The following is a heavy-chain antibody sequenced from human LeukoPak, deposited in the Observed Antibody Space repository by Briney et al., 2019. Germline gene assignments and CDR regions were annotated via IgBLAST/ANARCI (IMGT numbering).Heavy chain of an antibody. CDR2: IIPIFGTA. V-gene: IGHV1-69*13. Sequence: ASVKVSCKASGYTFTSYAISWVRQAPGQGLEWMGGIIPIFGTANYAQKFQGRVTITADESTSTAYMELSSLRSEDTAVYYCARDGPDSGSRYFDYWGQGTLVTVSS. D-gene: IGHD1-26*01. CDR1: GYTFTSYA. J-gene: IGHJ4*02. CDR3: ARDGPDSGSRYFDY.